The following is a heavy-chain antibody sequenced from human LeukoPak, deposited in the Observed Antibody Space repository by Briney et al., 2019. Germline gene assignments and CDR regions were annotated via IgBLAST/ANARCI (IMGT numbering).Heavy chain of an antibody. J-gene: IGHJ5*02. CDR1: GCTFSSYS. CDR2: ISSSSSYI. V-gene: IGHV3-21*01. D-gene: IGHD2-15*01. Sequence: PGGSLRLSCAASGCTFSSYSMNWVRQAPGKGLEWVSSISSSSSYIYYADSVKGRFTISRDNAKNSLYLQMTSLRAEDTAVHYCASAGGRYCSGGSCYSGVSVWFDPWGQGTLVTVSS. CDR3: ASAGGRYCSGGSCYSGVSVWFDP.